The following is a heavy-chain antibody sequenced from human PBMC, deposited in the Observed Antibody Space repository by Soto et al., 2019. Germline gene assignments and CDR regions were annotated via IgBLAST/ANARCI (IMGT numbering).Heavy chain of an antibody. Sequence: PSETLSLTCTVSGGSISSGGYYWSWIRQHPGKGLEWIGYIYYSGNTYYNPSLKSQVTISLDTSKNQFSLKLNSVTAADTAVYYCVRSSIETRVFMYAFDYWGLGTLVTVSS. CDR2: IYYSGNT. V-gene: IGHV4-31*01. J-gene: IGHJ4*02. CDR1: GGSISSGGYY. D-gene: IGHD6-6*01. CDR3: VRSSIETRVFMYAFDY.